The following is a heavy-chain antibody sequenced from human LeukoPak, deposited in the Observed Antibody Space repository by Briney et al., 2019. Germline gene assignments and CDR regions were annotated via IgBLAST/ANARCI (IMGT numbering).Heavy chain of an antibody. CDR3: AKTSGIAARPGDY. CDR2: ISGGGGGT. J-gene: IGHJ4*02. CDR1: GFTFSSYA. D-gene: IGHD6-6*01. V-gene: IGHV3-23*01. Sequence: AGGSLRLSCAASGFTFSSYAMSWVRQAPGKGLEWVSAISGGGGGTYYADSVKGRFTISRDNSKNTLYLQMNSLRVEDTAVYYCAKTSGIAARPGDYWGQGTLVTVSS.